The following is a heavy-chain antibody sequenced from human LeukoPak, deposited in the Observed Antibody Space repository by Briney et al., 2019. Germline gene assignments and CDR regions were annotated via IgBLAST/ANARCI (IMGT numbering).Heavy chain of an antibody. CDR1: GYTSTSYY. J-gene: IGHJ5*02. CDR3: ARGVVFKSSSWYDT. Sequence: GASAQVSCKASGYTSTSYYMHWVRQAPGQGLEWMGIINLSGGSTRYAQKFQGRVTMTRDTSTSTVYMELSSLRSEDTAVYYCARGVVFKSSSWYDTWGQGTLVTVSS. D-gene: IGHD2-15*01. CDR2: INLSGGST. V-gene: IGHV1-46*01.